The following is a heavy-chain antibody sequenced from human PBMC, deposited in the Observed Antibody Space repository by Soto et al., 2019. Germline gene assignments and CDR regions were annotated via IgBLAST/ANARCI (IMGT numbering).Heavy chain of an antibody. CDR2: ISGSGGST. J-gene: IGHJ6*02. CDR1: GFTFSSYA. CDR3: ASFPWDIVVVVAATRPIYYYGMDV. Sequence: EVQLLESGGGLVQPGGSLRLSCAASGFTFSSYAMSWVRQAPGKGLEWVSAISGSGGSTYYADSVKGRFTISRDNSKNTLYLQMNSLRAEDTAVDYCASFPWDIVVVVAATRPIYYYGMDVWGQGTTVTVSS. V-gene: IGHV3-23*01. D-gene: IGHD2-15*01.